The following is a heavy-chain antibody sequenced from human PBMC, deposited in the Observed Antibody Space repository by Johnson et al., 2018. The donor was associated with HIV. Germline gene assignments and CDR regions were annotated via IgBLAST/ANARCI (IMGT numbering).Heavy chain of an antibody. Sequence: QMQLVESGGGVVRPGTSLRLSCAASGFTFSSFAMHLVRQAPGKGLEWVAFIRYDGSNKYYADSVKGRFTISRDNSKNTLYLQMNSLRAEDTAVHYCAKAGGPYYDFWSGIHAFDIWGQGTMVTVSS. V-gene: IGHV3-30*02. D-gene: IGHD3-3*01. J-gene: IGHJ3*02. CDR1: GFTFSSFA. CDR3: AKAGGPYYDFWSGIHAFDI. CDR2: IRYDGSNK.